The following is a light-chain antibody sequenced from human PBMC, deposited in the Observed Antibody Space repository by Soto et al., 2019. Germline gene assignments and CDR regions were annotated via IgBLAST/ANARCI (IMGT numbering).Light chain of an antibody. CDR3: QQYGANSPWT. V-gene: IGKV1-5*03. J-gene: IGKJ1*01. CDR2: KAS. CDR1: QNINDL. Sequence: DIQVTQSPSTLSASVGDRVIISCRASQNINDLLAWYQQKSWKAPKVLIYKASSLESGVPSRFSGSGSGTEFTLTISSLQTEDFATYYCQQYGANSPWTFGHGTKVET.